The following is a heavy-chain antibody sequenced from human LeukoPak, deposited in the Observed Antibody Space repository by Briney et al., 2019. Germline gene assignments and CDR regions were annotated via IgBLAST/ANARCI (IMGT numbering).Heavy chain of an antibody. J-gene: IGHJ3*02. CDR2: ISSGSSYI. CDR3: AAHYYDSSGWLGPFDI. D-gene: IGHD3-22*01. Sequence: GGSLRLSCAASGFTVSSNYMIWVRQAPGQGLEWVSSISSGSSYIYYADSVKGRFTISRDNAKNSLYLQMNSLRAEDTAVYYCAAHYYDSSGWLGPFDIWGQGTMVTVSS. V-gene: IGHV3-21*01. CDR1: GFTVSSNY.